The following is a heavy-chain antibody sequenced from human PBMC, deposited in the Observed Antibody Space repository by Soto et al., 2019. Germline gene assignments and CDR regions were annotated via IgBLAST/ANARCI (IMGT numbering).Heavy chain of an antibody. CDR1: GYTFTIYG. Sequence: GASVKVSCKASGYTFTIYGISGVGQAPGQGLEWMGWISAYNGNTNYAQKLQGRVTMTTDTSTSTAYMELRSLRSDDTAVYYCARDVAGTGYFDYWGQGTLVTVSS. CDR2: ISAYNGNT. D-gene: IGHD6-19*01. J-gene: IGHJ4*02. V-gene: IGHV1-18*01. CDR3: ARDVAGTGYFDY.